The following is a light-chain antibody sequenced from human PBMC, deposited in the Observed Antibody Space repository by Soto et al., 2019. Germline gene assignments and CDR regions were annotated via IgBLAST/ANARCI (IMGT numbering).Light chain of an antibody. J-gene: IGLJ2*01. CDR3: QSYDSSLSGNVV. CDR1: SSNIGAGYD. Sequence: SCTGSSSNIGAGYDVHWYQQLPGTAPKLLIYGNSNRPSGVPDRFSGSKSGTSASLAITGLQAEDEADYYCQSYDSSLSGNVVFGGGTKLTVL. CDR2: GNS. V-gene: IGLV1-40*01.